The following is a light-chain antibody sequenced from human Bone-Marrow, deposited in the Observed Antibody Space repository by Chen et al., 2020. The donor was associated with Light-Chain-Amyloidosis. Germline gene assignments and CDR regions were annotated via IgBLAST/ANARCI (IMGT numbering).Light chain of an antibody. Sequence: EIVLTQSPATLSLSLGERATLSCMASQNVGTYLAWYQQKPGQAPRLLIYDASNRATGIPARFSGGVSGTDFPLTIRSLEPEDFVVYGCKQRINLPTLTFGGVTKVEMK. CDR3: KQRINLPTLT. CDR2: DAS. J-gene: IGKJ4*01. CDR1: QNVGTY. V-gene: IGKV3-11*01.